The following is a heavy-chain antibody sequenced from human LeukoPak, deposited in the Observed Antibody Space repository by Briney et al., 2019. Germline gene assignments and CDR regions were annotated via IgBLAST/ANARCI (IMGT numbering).Heavy chain of an antibody. J-gene: IGHJ6*03. V-gene: IGHV4-38-2*02. Sequence: SETLSLTCTVSGYSISSGYYWGWIRQPPGKGLEWIGGIYHSGSTYYNPSLKSRVTISVDKSKNQFSLKLSSVTAADTAVYYCARDDYSKGYYYYYMDVWGKGTTVTVSS. CDR1: GYSISSGYY. CDR3: ARDDYSKGYYYYYMDV. CDR2: IYHSGST. D-gene: IGHD4-11*01.